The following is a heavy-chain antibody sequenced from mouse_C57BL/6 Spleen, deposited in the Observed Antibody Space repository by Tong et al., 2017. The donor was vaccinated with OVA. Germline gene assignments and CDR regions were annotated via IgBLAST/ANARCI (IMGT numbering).Heavy chain of an antibody. CDR1: GYAFSSSW. Sequence: VHVQETGPVLENPGRSAKVACRAYGYAFSSSWMNWVKQRPGKGLEWIGRIYPGDGDTNYNGKLKGKATLTADKSSSTAYMELRSLTSEDSAVYFCARPSLLLRYAMDYWGQGTSVTVSS. D-gene: IGHD1-1*01. CDR3: ARPSLLLRYAMDY. CDR2: IYPGDGDT. J-gene: IGHJ4*01. V-gene: IGHV1-82*01.